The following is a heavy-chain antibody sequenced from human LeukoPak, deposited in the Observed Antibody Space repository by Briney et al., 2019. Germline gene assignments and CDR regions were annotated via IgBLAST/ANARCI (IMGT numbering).Heavy chain of an antibody. D-gene: IGHD5-12*01. CDR1: DGSINRDY. J-gene: IGHJ3*02. Sequence: SETLSLTCSVSDGSINRDYWSWIRQPPGKGLEWIGHIYYTGRTNYSPSLKSRVTISLDTPKSQFSLKVHSMTAADTAIYYCARQVASSAYAFDIWGQGTLVIVSA. CDR2: IYYTGRT. CDR3: ARQVASSAYAFDI. V-gene: IGHV4-59*08.